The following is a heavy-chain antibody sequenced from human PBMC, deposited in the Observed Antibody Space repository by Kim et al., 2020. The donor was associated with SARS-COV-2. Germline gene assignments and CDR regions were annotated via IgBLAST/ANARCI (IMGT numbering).Heavy chain of an antibody. CDR2: IYYSGST. D-gene: IGHD2-15*01. CDR1: GGSISSSSYY. J-gene: IGHJ6*02. V-gene: IGHV4-39*01. CDR3: ASPQRGSGGCLYGMDV. Sequence: SETLSLTCTVSGGSISSSSYYWGWIRQPPGKGLEWIGSIYYSGSTYYNPSLKSRVTISVDTSKNQFSLKLSSVTAADTAVYYCASPQRGSGGCLYGMDVWGQGTTVSVSS.